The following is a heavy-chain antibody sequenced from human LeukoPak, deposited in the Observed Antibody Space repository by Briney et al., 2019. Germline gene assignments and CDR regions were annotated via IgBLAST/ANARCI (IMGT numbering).Heavy chain of an antibody. CDR3: ARSGGDDDAFDI. D-gene: IGHD3-10*01. Sequence: GGSLRLSCAASGFTFSSYDMHWVRQATGKGLEWVSAIGTAGDTYYPGSVKGRFTISRENAKNSLYLQMNSLRAGDTAVYYCARSGGDDDAFDIWGQGTMATVSS. V-gene: IGHV3-13*01. J-gene: IGHJ3*02. CDR1: GFTFSSYD. CDR2: IGTAGDT.